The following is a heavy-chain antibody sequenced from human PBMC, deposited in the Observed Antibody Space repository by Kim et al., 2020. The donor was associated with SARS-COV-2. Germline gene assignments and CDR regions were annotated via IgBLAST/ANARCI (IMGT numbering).Heavy chain of an antibody. D-gene: IGHD6-25*01. CDR1: GGSFSDYY. Sequence: SETLSLTCAVYGGSFSDYYWTWIRQPPGKGLEWIGEINHSGSTNYNPSLKSRVTISVDTSKNQFSLKLRSVTAADTAVYYCAKTGLPRYNWFDPWGQGT. CDR3: AKTGLPRYNWFDP. V-gene: IGHV4-34*01. CDR2: INHSGST. J-gene: IGHJ5*02.